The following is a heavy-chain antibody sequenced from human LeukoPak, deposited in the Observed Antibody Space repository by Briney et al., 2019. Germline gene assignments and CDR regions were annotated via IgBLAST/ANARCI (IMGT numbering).Heavy chain of an antibody. Sequence: SETLSLTCTVSGGSISSYYWSWIRQPPGKGLEWIGYIYYSGSTNYNPSLKSRVTISVDTSKNQFSLKLTSVTAADTAVYYCARHKLGTGYWGQGTLVAVSS. CDR1: GGSISSYY. D-gene: IGHD7-27*01. CDR2: IYYSGST. CDR3: ARHKLGTGY. V-gene: IGHV4-59*08. J-gene: IGHJ4*02.